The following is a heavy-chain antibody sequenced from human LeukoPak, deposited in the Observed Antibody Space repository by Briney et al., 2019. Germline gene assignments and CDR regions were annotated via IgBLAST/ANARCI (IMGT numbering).Heavy chain of an antibody. J-gene: IGHJ4*02. Sequence: GGSLRLSCAASGFTFSSYWMHWVRQAPGKGLEWVSVIYSGGSTYYADSVKGRFTISRDNSKNTLYLQMNSLRAEDTAVYYCARDRRDGYNFFYFDYWGQGTLVTVSS. D-gene: IGHD5-24*01. V-gene: IGHV3-53*01. CDR2: IYSGGST. CDR3: ARDRRDGYNFFYFDY. CDR1: GFTFSSYW.